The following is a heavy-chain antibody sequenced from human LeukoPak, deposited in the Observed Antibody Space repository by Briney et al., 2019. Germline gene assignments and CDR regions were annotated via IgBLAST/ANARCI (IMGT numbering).Heavy chain of an antibody. J-gene: IGHJ5*02. CDR3: ASKLEGYCSSTSCPVA. D-gene: IGHD2-2*01. CDR1: GYSISSGYY. CDR2: IYHSGST. Sequence: PSETLSLTCAVSGYSISSGYYWGWIRPPPGKGLEWIGSIYHSGSTYYNPSLKSRVTISVDTSKNQFYLKLSSVTAADTAVYYCASKLEGYCSSTSCPVAWGQGTLVTVSS. V-gene: IGHV4-38-2*01.